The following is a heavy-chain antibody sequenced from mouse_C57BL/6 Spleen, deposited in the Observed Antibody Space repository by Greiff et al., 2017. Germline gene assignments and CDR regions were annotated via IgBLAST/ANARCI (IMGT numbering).Heavy chain of an antibody. V-gene: IGHV5-4*03. CDR2: ISDGGSYT. Sequence: DVKLVESGGGLVKPGGSLKLSCAASGFTFSSYAMSWVRQTPEKRLEWVATISDGGSYTYYPDNVKGRFTISRDNAKNNLYLQMSHLKSEDTAMYYCARGYDGDFDYWGQGTTLTVSS. CDR3: ARGYDGDFDY. CDR1: GFTFSSYA. D-gene: IGHD2-2*01. J-gene: IGHJ2*01.